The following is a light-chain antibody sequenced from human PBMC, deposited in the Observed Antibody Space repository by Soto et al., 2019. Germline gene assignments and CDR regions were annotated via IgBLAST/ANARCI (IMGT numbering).Light chain of an antibody. CDR2: AAS. V-gene: IGKV1-39*01. CDR3: QQSLTIPYT. Sequence: DIQMTQSPSSLSASVRDRVTITSRASQTISTHLNWYQQKPGKAPKLQIYAASTLQCGVPSRFSGSGSGTDFTLTINSLQPEDFATYYCQQSLTIPYTFGQGTKLEIK. CDR1: QTISTH. J-gene: IGKJ2*01.